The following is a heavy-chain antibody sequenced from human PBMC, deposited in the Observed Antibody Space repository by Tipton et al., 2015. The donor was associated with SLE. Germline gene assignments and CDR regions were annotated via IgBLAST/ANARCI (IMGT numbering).Heavy chain of an antibody. CDR2: ISWDSVNL. J-gene: IGHJ4*02. CDR3: ARGPYDYIWGSYRGYFDY. D-gene: IGHD3-16*02. CDR1: GFKFDDYA. Sequence: SLRLSCAASGFKFDDYAMHWVRQVPGKGLEWVSGISWDSVNLAYGDSVKGRFTISRDNAKNSLYLQMNSLRAEDTAVYYCARGPYDYIWGSYRGYFDYWGQGTLVTVSS. V-gene: IGHV3-9*01.